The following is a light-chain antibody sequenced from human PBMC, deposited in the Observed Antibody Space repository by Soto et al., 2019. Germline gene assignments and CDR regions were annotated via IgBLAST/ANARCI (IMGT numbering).Light chain of an antibody. CDR3: QQLNSYPLT. Sequence: IQWTQSPSSLSSSVGDRVTITCRASQGISSYLAWYKQKPGKAPKLLIYAASTLQSGVPSRFRGSGSGTDFTLTITSLKPEDFETYYCQQLNSYPLTFGQGTRLEIK. J-gene: IGKJ5*01. CDR1: QGISSY. V-gene: IGKV1-9*01. CDR2: AAS.